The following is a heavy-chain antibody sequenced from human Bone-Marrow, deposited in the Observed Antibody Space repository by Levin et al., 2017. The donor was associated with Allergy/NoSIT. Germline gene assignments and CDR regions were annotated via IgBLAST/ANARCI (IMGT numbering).Heavy chain of an antibody. Sequence: PGESLKISCKASGGTFSSYAINWVRQAPGQGLEWMGGITPIFGAANYAQKFQGRVTITADESTRTAYIELTSLRSGDTAVYYCARAGGVASNSGLDYWGQGTLVTVSS. D-gene: IGHD5-12*01. V-gene: IGHV1-69*01. J-gene: IGHJ4*02. CDR1: GGTFSSYA. CDR2: ITPIFGAA. CDR3: ARAGGVASNSGLDY.